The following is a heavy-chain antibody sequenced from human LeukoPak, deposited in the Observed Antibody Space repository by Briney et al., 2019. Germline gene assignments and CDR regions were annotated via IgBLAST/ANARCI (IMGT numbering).Heavy chain of an antibody. CDR3: ARVLYYYDSSGYYTGDYYYGMDV. V-gene: IGHV4-31*03. CDR2: IDYSGST. CDR1: GGSISSGGYY. D-gene: IGHD3-22*01. Sequence: PSQTLSLTCTVSGGSISSGGYYWSWIRQHPGKGLEWIGYIDYSGSTYYNPSLKSRVTISVDTPRNQFSLKLSSVTAADTAVYYCARVLYYYDSSGYYTGDYYYGMDVWGQGTTVTVSS. J-gene: IGHJ6*02.